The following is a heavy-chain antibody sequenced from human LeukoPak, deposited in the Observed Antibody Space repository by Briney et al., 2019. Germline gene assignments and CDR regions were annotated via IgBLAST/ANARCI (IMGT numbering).Heavy chain of an antibody. CDR1: GGSFSGYY. CDR3: ASWLEYFDY. CDR2: INHSGST. D-gene: IGHD3-22*01. Sequence: PSETLSLTCAVYGGSFSGYYWSWIRQPPGKGLEGIGEINHSGSTNYNPSLKSRVTISVDTSKNQFSLKLSSVTAADTAVYYCASWLEYFDYWGQGTLVTVSS. V-gene: IGHV4-34*01. J-gene: IGHJ4*02.